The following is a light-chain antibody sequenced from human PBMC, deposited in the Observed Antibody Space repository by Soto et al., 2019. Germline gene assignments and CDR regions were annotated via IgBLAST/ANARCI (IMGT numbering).Light chain of an antibody. CDR3: QQRSSWPS. CDR2: DAS. CDR1: QSVSSS. Sequence: EIVLTQSPATLSLSPGERATLSCRASQSVSSSLAWYQQRPCQAPRLLIYDASNRATGIPARFSGSGSGTDFTLTITSLEPEDFAVYYCQQRSSWPSFGGGTKVEIK. J-gene: IGKJ4*01. V-gene: IGKV3-11*01.